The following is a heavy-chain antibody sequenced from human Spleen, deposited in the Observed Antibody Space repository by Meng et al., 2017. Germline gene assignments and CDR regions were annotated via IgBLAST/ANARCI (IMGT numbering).Heavy chain of an antibody. Sequence: GESLKISCAASGFTFNTYEMNWVRQAPGKGLEWVSSISSSGTYIFYADSVKGRFTISRDNSKNSLYLQMNSLRTEDTALYYCAKMGDSSVSWGQGTLVTVSS. V-gene: IGHV3-21*04. CDR3: AKMGDSSVS. J-gene: IGHJ5*02. CDR1: GFTFNTYE. D-gene: IGHD3-22*01. CDR2: ISSSGTYI.